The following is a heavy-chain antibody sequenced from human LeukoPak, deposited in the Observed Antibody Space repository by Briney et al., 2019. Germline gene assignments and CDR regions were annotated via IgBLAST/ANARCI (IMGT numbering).Heavy chain of an antibody. D-gene: IGHD1/OR15-1a*01. CDR3: AKALRTAQFDY. CDR1: GSTFDDYA. CDR2: ISWNSGSI. J-gene: IGHJ4*02. V-gene: IGHV3-9*01. Sequence: GGSLRLSCAASGSTFDDYAMHWVRHAPGKGLEWVSGISWNSGSIGYADSVKGRFTISRDNARNSLYLQMNSLRAEDTALYYCAKALRTAQFDYWGQGTLVTVSS.